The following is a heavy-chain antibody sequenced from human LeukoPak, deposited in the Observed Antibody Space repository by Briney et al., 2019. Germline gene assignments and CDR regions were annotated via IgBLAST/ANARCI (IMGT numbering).Heavy chain of an antibody. V-gene: IGHV4-34*01. Sequence: SETLSLTCAVYGGSFSGYYRSWIRQPPGKGLEWIGEINHSGSTNYNPSLKSRVTISVDTSKNQFSLKLSSVTAADTAVYFCARGRLYDYISGSYRHPPFYFDDWGQGTLVTVSS. CDR2: INHSGST. CDR1: GGSFSGYY. D-gene: IGHD3-16*02. CDR3: ARGRLYDYISGSYRHPPFYFDD. J-gene: IGHJ4*02.